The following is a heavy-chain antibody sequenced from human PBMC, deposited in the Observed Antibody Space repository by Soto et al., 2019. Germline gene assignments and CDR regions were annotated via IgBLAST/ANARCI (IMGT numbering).Heavy chain of an antibody. V-gene: IGHV4-39*01. Sequence: SETLSLTCTVSGGSLSSSSYYWGWIRQPPGKGLEWIGSIYYSGSTYYNPSLKSRVTISVDTSKNQFSLKLSSVTAADTAVYYCARQDIVVVPADIWGYYFDYWGQGTLVTVSS. CDR3: ARQDIVVVPADIWGYYFDY. J-gene: IGHJ4*02. CDR2: IYYSGST. CDR1: GGSLSSSSYY. D-gene: IGHD2-2*01.